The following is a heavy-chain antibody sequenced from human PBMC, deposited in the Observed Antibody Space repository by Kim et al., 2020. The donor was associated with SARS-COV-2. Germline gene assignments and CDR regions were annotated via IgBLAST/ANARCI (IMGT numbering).Heavy chain of an antibody. V-gene: IGHV1-3*01. CDR1: GYTSTSYA. J-gene: IGHJ4*02. Sequence: ASVKVSCKASGYTSTSYAMHWVRQAPGQRLEWMGWINVGNGNTKYSRKFQGRVTITRHTSANTAYMHLSSLRSEDTAVYYCATPRWAVTTPPLYCGQGTL. D-gene: IGHD4-17*01. CDR2: INVGNGNT. CDR3: ATPRWAVTTPPLY.